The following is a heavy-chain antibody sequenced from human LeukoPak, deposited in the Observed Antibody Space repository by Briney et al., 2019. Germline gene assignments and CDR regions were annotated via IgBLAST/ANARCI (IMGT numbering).Heavy chain of an antibody. Sequence: ASVKVSCKASGYTFTGYYMHWVRQAPGQGLEWMGWINPNSGDTNYAQKFQGRVTMTRATSISTAYMERSRLRSDDTAVYYCARWHYGDYFYYFDYWGQGTLVTVSS. CDR3: ARWHYGDYFYYFDY. CDR2: INPNSGDT. CDR1: GYTFTGYY. V-gene: IGHV1-2*02. J-gene: IGHJ4*02. D-gene: IGHD4-17*01.